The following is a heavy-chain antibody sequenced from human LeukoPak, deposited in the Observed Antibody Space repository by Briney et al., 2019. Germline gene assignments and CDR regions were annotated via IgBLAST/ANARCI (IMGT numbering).Heavy chain of an antibody. CDR2: INHSGST. Sequence: TSETLSLTCAVYGGSFSGYYWSWIRQPPGKGLEWIGEINHSGSTNYNLSLKSRVTISVDTSKNQFSLKLSSVTAADTAVYYCARALPDASLDVWGQGTTVTVSS. CDR1: GGSFSGYY. D-gene: IGHD2-2*01. CDR3: ARALPDASLDV. J-gene: IGHJ6*02. V-gene: IGHV4-34*01.